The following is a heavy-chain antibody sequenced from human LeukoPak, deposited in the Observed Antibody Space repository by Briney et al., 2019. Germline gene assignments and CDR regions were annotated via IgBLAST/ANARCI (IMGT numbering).Heavy chain of an antibody. CDR3: ATGFYGRVAVVGAFSAFDI. CDR2: ISYDGSNK. Sequence: GGSLRLSCAASGFIFSTSWMSWVRQAPGKGLEWVAVISYDGSNKYYADSVKGRFTISRDNFKNTLYLQMNSLRPEDTAVYYCATGFYGRVAVVGAFSAFDIWGQGTMVIVSS. J-gene: IGHJ3*02. D-gene: IGHD3-10*01. V-gene: IGHV3-30*03. CDR1: GFIFSTSW.